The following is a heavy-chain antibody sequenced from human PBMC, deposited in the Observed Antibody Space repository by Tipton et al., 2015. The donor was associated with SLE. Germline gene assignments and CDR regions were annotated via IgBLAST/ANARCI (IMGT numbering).Heavy chain of an antibody. CDR2: IYYSGST. J-gene: IGHJ3*02. Sequence: TLSLTCTVSGGSISSGSYYWSWIRQPPGKGLEWIGYIYYSGSTNYNPSLKSRVTISVDTSKNQFSLKLSSVTAADTAVYYCAREAGGYYDSSGFGAFDIWRQGTMVTVSS. CDR1: GGSISSGSYY. D-gene: IGHD3-22*01. CDR3: AREAGGYYDSSGFGAFDI. V-gene: IGHV4-61*01.